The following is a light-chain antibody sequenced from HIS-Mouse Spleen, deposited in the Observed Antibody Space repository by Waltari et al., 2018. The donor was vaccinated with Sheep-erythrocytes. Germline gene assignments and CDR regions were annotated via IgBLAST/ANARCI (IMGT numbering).Light chain of an antibody. V-gene: IGLV2-23*01. CDR2: EGS. CDR1: SSDVGSYNL. CDR3: CSYAGSSTPWV. Sequence: QSALNQPASVSGSPGQSITISCTGTSSDVGSYNLVSCYQQHPGKAPKLMIYEGSKRPSGVSNRFSGSKSGNTASLTISGLQAEDEADYYCCSYAGSSTPWVFGGGTKLTVL. J-gene: IGLJ3*02.